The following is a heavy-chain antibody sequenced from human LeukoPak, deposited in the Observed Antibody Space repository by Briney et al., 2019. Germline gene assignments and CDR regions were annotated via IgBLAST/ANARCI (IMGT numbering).Heavy chain of an antibody. CDR2: IIPSGGST. D-gene: IGHD5-18*01. J-gene: IGHJ4*02. CDR1: GYTFSDYH. V-gene: IGHV1-46*01. CDR3: ARDYQERYSYGSGGIDY. Sequence: ASVKVSCKASGYTFSDYHMHWVRQAPGQGLEWMGRIIPSGGSTTYAQKFQGRVTMTRGMSTNTVYMELSSLRSEDMAVYYCARDYQERYSYGSGGIDYWGQGTLVTVSS.